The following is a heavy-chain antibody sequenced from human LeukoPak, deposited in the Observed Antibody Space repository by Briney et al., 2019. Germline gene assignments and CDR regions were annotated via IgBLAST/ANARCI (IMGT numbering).Heavy chain of an antibody. Sequence: ASVKVSRKASGYTFTSYGISWVRQAPGQGLEWMGWISANHGNTNYALKLQGRVTMTTDTSTSTAYMELRSLRSDDTAVYYCARDSLRSYYFDYWGQGTLVSVSS. CDR3: ARDSLRSYYFDY. CDR2: ISANHGNT. CDR1: GYTFTSYG. J-gene: IGHJ4*02. D-gene: IGHD4-17*01. V-gene: IGHV1-18*01.